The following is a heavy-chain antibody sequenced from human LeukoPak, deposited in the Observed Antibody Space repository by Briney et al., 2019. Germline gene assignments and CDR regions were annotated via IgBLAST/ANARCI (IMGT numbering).Heavy chain of an antibody. J-gene: IGHJ4*02. V-gene: IGHV1-2*02. CDR3: ARGKTTVYCGGYCYAFDY. CDR1: GYTLTGYY. CDR2: ISTNSGGT. D-gene: IGHD2-21*02. Sequence: EASVKVSCKASGYTLTGYYMHWVRQAPGQGLEWMGWISTNSGGTSYAQKFQGRVTMTSDTSISTASMELSRLRSDDTAVYYCARGKTTVYCGGYCYAFDYWGQGSLVTVSS.